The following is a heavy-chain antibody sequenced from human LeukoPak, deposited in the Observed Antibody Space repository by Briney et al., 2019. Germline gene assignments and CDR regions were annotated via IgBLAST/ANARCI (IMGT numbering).Heavy chain of an antibody. Sequence: GESLKISCKGSGYSFTSYWITWVRQMPGKGLEWMGIIYPGDSDTRYSPSFQGQVTISADKSISTAYLQWSSLKASDTAMYYCARSDYYGSRDRVVSFDIWGQGTMVTVSS. V-gene: IGHV5-51*01. CDR2: IYPGDSDT. D-gene: IGHD3-22*01. J-gene: IGHJ3*02. CDR3: ARSDYYGSRDRVVSFDI. CDR1: GYSFTSYW.